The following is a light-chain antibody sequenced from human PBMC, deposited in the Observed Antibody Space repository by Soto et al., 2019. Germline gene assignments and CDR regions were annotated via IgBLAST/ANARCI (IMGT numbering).Light chain of an antibody. J-gene: IGKJ1*01. CDR1: QSVSSNY. V-gene: IGKV3-20*01. CDR2: GAS. CDR3: QQYGTSRWT. Sequence: EIVLTQSPGTLSLSPGERATLSCRASQSVSSNYLAWYQQKPGQAPRLLIYGASSRATGIPDRFSGSGSGTDFTLTISRLEPEDSAVYYCQQYGTSRWTFGQGTKVEIK.